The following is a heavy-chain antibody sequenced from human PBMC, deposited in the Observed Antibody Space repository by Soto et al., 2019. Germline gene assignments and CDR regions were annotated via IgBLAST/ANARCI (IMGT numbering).Heavy chain of an antibody. CDR3: ARAWVVVTAPDY. CDR1: GYTFTSYA. Sequence: QVQLVQSGAEKKKPGASVKVSCKASGYTFTSYAMHWVRQAPGKRLEWMGWINAGNGNTKYSQKFQGRVTITSDTSASTAYMELSSLRSEDTAVYYCARAWVVVTAPDYWGQGTLVTVSS. D-gene: IGHD2-21*02. V-gene: IGHV1-3*05. CDR2: INAGNGNT. J-gene: IGHJ4*02.